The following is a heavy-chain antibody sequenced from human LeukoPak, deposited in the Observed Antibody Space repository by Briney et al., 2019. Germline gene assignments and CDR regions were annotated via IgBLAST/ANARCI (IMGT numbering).Heavy chain of an antibody. D-gene: IGHD3-10*01. CDR2: ISGSGGSP. Sequence: PGGSLRLSCAASGFTFSGYAMSWVRQAPGKGLEWVSGISGSGGSPSYADSVKGRFTISRDNSKNTLYLQMNSLRAEDTAVYYCARGDYYGSGNYGPFDYWGRGTLVTVSS. J-gene: IGHJ4*02. V-gene: IGHV3-23*01. CDR1: GFTFSGYA. CDR3: ARGDYYGSGNYGPFDY.